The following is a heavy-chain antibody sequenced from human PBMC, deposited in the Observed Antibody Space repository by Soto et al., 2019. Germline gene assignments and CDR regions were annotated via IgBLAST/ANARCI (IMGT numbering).Heavy chain of an antibody. CDR3: ARHSKWLGPHPGAVDDY. CDR2: IYYSGST. V-gene: IGHV4-39*01. Sequence: SETLSLTCTVSGGSINSSSYYWGWIRQPPGKGLEWIGSIYYSGSTYYNPSLKSRVTISVDTSKNQFSLKLSSVTAADTAVYYCARHSKWLGPHPGAVDDYGGRGPLATVS. CDR1: GGSINSSSYY. J-gene: IGHJ4*02. D-gene: IGHD3-22*01.